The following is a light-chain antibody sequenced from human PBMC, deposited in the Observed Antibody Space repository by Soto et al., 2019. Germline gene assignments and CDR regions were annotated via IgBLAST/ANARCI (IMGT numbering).Light chain of an antibody. CDR1: QGIXXY. J-gene: IGKJ4*01. Sequence: DXXXTXXXXSXSXXLGDXVTIXCRASQGIXXYLAWFQQKPGNVPKLLIYAASTLQSGVPSRFSGXXXXTXXXLTISSLQPEDVATYYCQKYNSAPLTFGGGTKVEXK. V-gene: IGKV1-27*01. CDR2: AAS. CDR3: QKYNSAPLT.